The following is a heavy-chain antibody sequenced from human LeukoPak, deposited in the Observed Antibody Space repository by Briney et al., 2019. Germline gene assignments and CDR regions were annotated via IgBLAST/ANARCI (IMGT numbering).Heavy chain of an antibody. CDR1: GFTFSSYA. V-gene: IGHV3-30*04. Sequence: GGSLRLSCAVSGFTFSSYAMHWVRQAPGKGLEWVAVISYDGSNKYYADSVKGRFTISRDNSKNTLYLQMNSLRAEDTAVYYCATASIAVAGLFDYWGQGTLVTVSS. CDR3: ATASIAVAGLFDY. D-gene: IGHD6-19*01. J-gene: IGHJ4*02. CDR2: ISYDGSNK.